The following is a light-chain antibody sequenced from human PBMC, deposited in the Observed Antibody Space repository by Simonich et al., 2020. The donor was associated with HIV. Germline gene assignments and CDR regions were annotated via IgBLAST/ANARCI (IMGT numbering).Light chain of an antibody. CDR2: WAA. Sequence: DIVMTPSPDSLAVSLGERAAINCKSSQTVLFRSTNKNNLACYQQKPEQPPQLLIYWAATRESGVPYRLSGSGSGTDFTLTISSLQAEDVAVYYCQQYFTTPPTFGPGTKVDIK. J-gene: IGKJ3*01. V-gene: IGKV4-1*01. CDR3: QQYFTTPPT. CDR1: QTVLFRSTNKNN.